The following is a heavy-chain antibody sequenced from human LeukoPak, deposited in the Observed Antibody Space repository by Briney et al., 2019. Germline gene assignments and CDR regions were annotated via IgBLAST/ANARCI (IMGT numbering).Heavy chain of an antibody. Sequence: SETLSLTCTVSGGSVSSGSYYWSWIRQPPGRGLEWIGYIYYSGSTNYNPSLKSRVTISVDTSKNQFSLKLSSVTAADTAVYYCARDLYYYGSGSYRALDIWGQGTMVTVSS. CDR1: GGSVSSGSYY. D-gene: IGHD3-10*01. V-gene: IGHV4-61*01. J-gene: IGHJ3*02. CDR2: IYYSGST. CDR3: ARDLYYYGSGSYRALDI.